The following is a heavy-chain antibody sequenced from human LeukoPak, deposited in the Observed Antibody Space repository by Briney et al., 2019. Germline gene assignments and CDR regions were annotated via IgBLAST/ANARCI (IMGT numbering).Heavy chain of an antibody. V-gene: IGHV1-2*02. CDR1: GYTFTSYD. J-gene: IGHJ4*02. Sequence: ASVKVSCKASGYTFTSYDINWVRQAPGQGLEWMGWISAYNGNTNYAQKFQGRVTMTRDTSISTAYMELSRLRSDDTAVYYCARGERITIFGVVELPDYWGQGTLVTVSS. CDR2: ISAYNGNT. D-gene: IGHD3-3*01. CDR3: ARGERITIFGVVELPDY.